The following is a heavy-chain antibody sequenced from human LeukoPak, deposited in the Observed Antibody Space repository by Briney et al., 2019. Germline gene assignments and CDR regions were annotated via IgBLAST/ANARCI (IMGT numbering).Heavy chain of an antibody. CDR2: INPNSGGT. Sequence: ASVKVSCKASGYTFTGYYMHWVRQAPGQGLEWMGWINPNSGGTNYAQKFQGRVTMTRDTSISTAYMELSRLRSDDTAVYYCARVAMYSSGRTFDYWGQGTLVTVSS. CDR1: GYTFTGYY. CDR3: ARVAMYSSGRTFDY. D-gene: IGHD6-19*01. V-gene: IGHV1-2*02. J-gene: IGHJ4*02.